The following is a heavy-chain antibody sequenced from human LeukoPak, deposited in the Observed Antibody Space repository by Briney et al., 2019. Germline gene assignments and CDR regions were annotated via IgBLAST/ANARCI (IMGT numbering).Heavy chain of an antibody. CDR3: ARAISGWSYYFDY. CDR1: GGSISSGSYY. D-gene: IGHD6-19*01. CDR2: IYTSGST. V-gene: IGHV4-61*02. Sequence: SETLSLTCTVSGGSISSGSYYWSWIRQPGGKGLEWIGRIYTSGSTTYNPSLKSRVTISVDTSKNQFSLKLSSVTAADTAVYYCARAISGWSYYFDYWGQGTLVTVSS. J-gene: IGHJ4*02.